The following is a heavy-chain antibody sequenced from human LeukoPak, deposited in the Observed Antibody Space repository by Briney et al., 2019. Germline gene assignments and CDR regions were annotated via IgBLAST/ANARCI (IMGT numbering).Heavy chain of an antibody. Sequence: SETLSLTCAVYGGSFSGYYWSWIRQPPGKGLERIGEINHSGSTNYNPSLKSRVTISVDTSKNQFSLKLSSVTAADTAVYYCARRRVLRYFDWLLENYYYYYMDVWGKGTTVTVSS. D-gene: IGHD3-9*01. V-gene: IGHV4-34*01. J-gene: IGHJ6*03. CDR2: INHSGST. CDR3: ARRRVLRYFDWLLENYYYYYMDV. CDR1: GGSFSGYY.